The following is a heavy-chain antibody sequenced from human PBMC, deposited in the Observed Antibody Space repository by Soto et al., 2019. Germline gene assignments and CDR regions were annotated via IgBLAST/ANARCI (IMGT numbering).Heavy chain of an antibody. CDR1: GYSFTSYW. CDR2: IDPSDSYT. V-gene: IGHV5-10-1*01. J-gene: IGHJ6*02. CDR3: ARQDIVVGNLKYYYYGMDV. Sequence: PGESLKISCKGSGYSFTSYWISWVRQMPGKGLEWMGRIDPSDSYTNYSPSFQGHVTISADKSISTAYLQWSSLKASDTAMYYCARQDIVVGNLKYYYYGMDVWGQGTTVTVSS. D-gene: IGHD2-2*01.